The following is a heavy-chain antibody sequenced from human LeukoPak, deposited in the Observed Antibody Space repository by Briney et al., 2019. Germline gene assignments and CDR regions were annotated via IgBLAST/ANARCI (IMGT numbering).Heavy chain of an antibody. D-gene: IGHD3-9*01. CDR3: ARSRGYDILTGYWNYYFHY. CDR2: INHSGST. J-gene: IGHJ4*02. Sequence: ASETLSLTCVVYGGSFSGYYWSWIRQPPGKGLEWIGEINHSGSTNYNPSLKSRVTISVGTPKNQFSLKLSSVTAADTAVYYCARSRGYDILTGYWNYYFHYWGQGTLVTVSS. V-gene: IGHV4-34*01. CDR1: GGSFSGYY.